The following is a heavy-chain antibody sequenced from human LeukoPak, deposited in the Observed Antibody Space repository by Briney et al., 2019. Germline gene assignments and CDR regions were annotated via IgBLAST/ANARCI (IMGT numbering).Heavy chain of an antibody. CDR3: ASSAYGGGWLDL. D-gene: IGHD4-23*01. V-gene: IGHV4-59*11. CDR2: SYYSGST. Sequence: SETLSLTCTVSGGSISSHFWTWIRQPPGKGLEWIGYSYYSGSTNYNPSLKSRVTISVDTSKNQFSLKLSSVTAADTAVYYCASSAYGGGWLDLWGQGTLVTVSS. J-gene: IGHJ5*02. CDR1: GGSISSHF.